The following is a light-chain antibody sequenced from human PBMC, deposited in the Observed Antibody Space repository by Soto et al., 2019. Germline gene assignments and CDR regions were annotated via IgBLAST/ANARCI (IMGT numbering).Light chain of an antibody. J-gene: IGKJ1*01. CDR1: QTISSW. CDR2: KAS. V-gene: IGKV1-5*03. CDR3: QHYNSYSEA. Sequence: DIQITQSPSTLSGSVGDRVSITCRASQTISSWLAWYQQKPGKAPKLLIYKASTLKSGVPSRFSGNGSGTEFTLTISSLQHDDFATYYCQHYNSYSEAFGQGTKVELK.